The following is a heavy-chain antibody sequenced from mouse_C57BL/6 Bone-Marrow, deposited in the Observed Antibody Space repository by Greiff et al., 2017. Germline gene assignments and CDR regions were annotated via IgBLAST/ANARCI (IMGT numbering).Heavy chain of an antibody. CDR1: GYTFTSYW. J-gene: IGHJ2*01. V-gene: IGHV1-69*01. Sequence: QVQLKQPGAELVMPGASVKLSCKASGYTFTSYWMHWVKQRPGQGLEWIGEIDPSDSYTNYNQKFKGKSTLTVDKSSSTAYMQLSSLTSEDSAVYYCAREGYYDYDYGGQGTTLTVSS. CDR2: IDPSDSYT. CDR3: AREGYYDYDY. D-gene: IGHD2-4*01.